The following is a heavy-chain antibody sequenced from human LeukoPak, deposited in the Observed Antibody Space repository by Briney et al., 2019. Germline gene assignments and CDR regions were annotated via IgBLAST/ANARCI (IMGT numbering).Heavy chain of an antibody. D-gene: IGHD5-18*01. CDR3: ARSVTGYSGMDV. CDR1: GFTFSNYT. Sequence: GGSLRLSCAASGFTFSNYTMNWVRQAPGKGLEWVSLISSRSSYIYYADSVKGRFTISRDNAKNSLYLQMNSLRAEDTAVYYCARSVTGYSGMDVWGQGTTVTVSS. V-gene: IGHV3-21*01. J-gene: IGHJ6*02. CDR2: ISSRSSYI.